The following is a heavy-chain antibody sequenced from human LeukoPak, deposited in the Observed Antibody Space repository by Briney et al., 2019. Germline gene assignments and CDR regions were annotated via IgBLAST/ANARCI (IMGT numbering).Heavy chain of an antibody. Sequence: SETLSLTCAVYGGSFSGYYWSWIRQPPGKGLEWIGEINHSGSTNYNPSLKSRVTISVDTSKNQFSLKLSSVTAADTAVYYCARLPGPGWSGYYSSHTEYYYYGMDVWGQGTTVTVSS. CDR1: GGSFSGYY. CDR2: INHSGST. J-gene: IGHJ6*02. D-gene: IGHD3-3*01. V-gene: IGHV4-34*01. CDR3: ARLPGPGWSGYYSSHTEYYYYGMDV.